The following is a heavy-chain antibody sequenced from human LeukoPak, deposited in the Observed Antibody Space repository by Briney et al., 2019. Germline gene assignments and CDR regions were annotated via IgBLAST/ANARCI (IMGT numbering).Heavy chain of an antibody. CDR2: ISAYNGNT. CDR1: GYTFTNYD. J-gene: IGHJ3*02. Sequence: ASVKVSCKASGYTFTNYDINWVRQAPGQGLEWMGWISAYNGNTNYAQKLQGRVTMTTDTSTSTAYMELGSLRSDDTAVYYCALGYSSSWTGDAFDIWGQGTMVTVSS. CDR3: ALGYSSSWTGDAFDI. D-gene: IGHD6-13*01. V-gene: IGHV1-18*01.